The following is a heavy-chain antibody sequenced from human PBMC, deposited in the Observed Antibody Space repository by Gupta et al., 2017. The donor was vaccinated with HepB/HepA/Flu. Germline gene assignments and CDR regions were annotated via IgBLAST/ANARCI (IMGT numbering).Heavy chain of an antibody. Sequence: EVQVVYSGGGLVQPGGSLRLSCAASGFNVGTIYKKWVRQAPGKGLEWVSAIHDGEKTYYADSVKGRFIISRDNSKNTLYLQMNRLRAEDTAVYYCGDFSIWGQGTLVTVSS. D-gene: IGHD3-10*01. V-gene: IGHV3-66*01. J-gene: IGHJ4*02. CDR2: IHDGEKT. CDR3: GDFSI. CDR1: GFNVGTIY.